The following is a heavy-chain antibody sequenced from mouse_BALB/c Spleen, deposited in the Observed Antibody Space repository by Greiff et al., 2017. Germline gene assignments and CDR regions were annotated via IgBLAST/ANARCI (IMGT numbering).Heavy chain of an antibody. D-gene: IGHD1-3*01. CDR2: ILPGSGST. CDR3: ARKWGNHYYYAMDY. V-gene: IGHV1-9*01. J-gene: IGHJ4*01. Sequence: QVQLKESGAELMKPGASVKISCKATGYTFSSYWIEWVKQRPGHGLEWIGEILPGSGSTNYNEKFKGKATFTADTSSNTAYMQLSSLTSEDSAVYYCARKWGNHYYYAMDYWGQGTSVTVSS. CDR1: GYTFSSYW.